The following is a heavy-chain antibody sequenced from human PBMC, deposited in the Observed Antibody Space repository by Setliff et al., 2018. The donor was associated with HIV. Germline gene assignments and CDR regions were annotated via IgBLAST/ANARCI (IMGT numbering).Heavy chain of an antibody. V-gene: IGHV4-59*08. CDR2: IYYSGTT. CDR3: ARGGDILTGSHYYYYYMDV. CDR1: GGSISSYY. Sequence: PSETLSLTCTVSGGSISSYYWSWIRQPPGKGLEWIGYIYYSGTTNYNPSLKSRVTISVDTSKNQFSLKLSSVTAADTAVYYCARGGDILTGSHYYYYYMDVWGKGTTVTVSS. D-gene: IGHD3-9*01. J-gene: IGHJ6*03.